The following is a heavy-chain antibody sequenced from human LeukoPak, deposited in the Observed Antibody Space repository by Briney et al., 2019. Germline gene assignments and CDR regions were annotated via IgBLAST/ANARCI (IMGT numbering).Heavy chain of an antibody. V-gene: IGHV1-69*13. CDR3: ARDSRSYGYNAFDI. CDR1: GYIFTTYY. J-gene: IGHJ3*02. D-gene: IGHD5-18*01. CDR2: IIPIFGTA. Sequence: ASVKVSCKASGYIFTTYYMHWVRQAPGQGLEWMGGIIPIFGTANYAQKYQGRVTITADESTSTAYMELSSLRSEDTAVYYCARDSRSYGYNAFDIWGQGTMVTVSS.